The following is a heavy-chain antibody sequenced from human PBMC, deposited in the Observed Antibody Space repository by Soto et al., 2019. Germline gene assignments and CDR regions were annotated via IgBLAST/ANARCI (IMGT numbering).Heavy chain of an antibody. J-gene: IGHJ3*02. Sequence: EVQLVQSGAEVKKPGESLKISCKGSGYSFTSYWIGWVRQMPGKGLECVGLIYPGDSDTRYCPSFQGQVTISADMFIGTAYLQWSSLKASDTAMYYCATYDYDSSGYVDIWGQGTMVTVSS. V-gene: IGHV5-51*01. CDR3: ATYDYDSSGYVDI. CDR1: GYSFTSYW. CDR2: IYPGDSDT. D-gene: IGHD3-22*01.